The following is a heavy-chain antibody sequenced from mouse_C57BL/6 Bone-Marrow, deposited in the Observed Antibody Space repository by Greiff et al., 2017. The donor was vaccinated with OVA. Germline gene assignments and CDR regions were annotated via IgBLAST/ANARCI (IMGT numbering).Heavy chain of an antibody. CDR2: INPSNGDS. CDR1: GYTFTSYW. CDR3: ARGGLYSNFGAMDY. V-gene: IGHV1-53*01. Sequence: QVQLQQPGTELVKPVTSVKLSCKASGYTFTSYWMHWVKQRPGQGLEWIGNINPSNGDSNYNEKFKNKATLTVDKSSSTAYMQLSSLTSEDSAVYYCARGGLYSNFGAMDYWGQGTSVTVSS. D-gene: IGHD2-5*01. J-gene: IGHJ4*01.